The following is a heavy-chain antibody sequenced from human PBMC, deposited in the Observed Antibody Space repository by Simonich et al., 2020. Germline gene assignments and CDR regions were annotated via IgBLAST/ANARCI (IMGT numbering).Heavy chain of an antibody. CDR2: SNPNSGST. CDR3: ARVRFEAFDI. Sequence: QVQLVQSGAEVKKPGASVKVSCKASGYTFTGYYMPWVRQAPGQGVEWRGWSNPNSGSTIYAQKFQGRVTMTRDTSISAAYMELSRLGADDTAVYYCARVRFEAFDIWGQGTMVTVSS. CDR1: GYTFTGYY. V-gene: IGHV1-2*02. J-gene: IGHJ3*02.